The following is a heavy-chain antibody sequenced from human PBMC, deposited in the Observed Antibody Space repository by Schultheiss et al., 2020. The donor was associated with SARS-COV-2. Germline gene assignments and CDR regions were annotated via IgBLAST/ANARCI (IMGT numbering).Heavy chain of an antibody. CDR1: GFTFSSYA. CDR2: LSGIGTEA. D-gene: IGHD6-19*01. J-gene: IGHJ4*02. V-gene: IGHV3-23*01. Sequence: GGSLRLSCAASGFTFSSYAMSWVRQAPGRGLEWVSSLSGIGTEAYYADSVDGRFTISRDNSKNTLYLQMNSLRAEDTAVYYCARALRGYSSGWYYFDYWGQGTLVTVSS. CDR3: ARALRGYSSGWYYFDY.